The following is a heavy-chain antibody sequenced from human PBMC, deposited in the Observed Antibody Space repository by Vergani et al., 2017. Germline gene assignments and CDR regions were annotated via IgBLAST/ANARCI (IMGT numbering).Heavy chain of an antibody. D-gene: IGHD5-24*01. Sequence: EVQLVESGGGLVQPGGSLRLSCAAAGFTFSTYDMHWVRQATGKGLEWVSAIGTAGDTYYPGSVKGRFTISRENSKNTLYLQMNSLRAEDTAVYYCAKARKTMATILFDYWGQGTLVTVSS. CDR3: AKARKTMATILFDY. CDR2: IGTAGDT. J-gene: IGHJ4*02. CDR1: GFTFSTYD. V-gene: IGHV3-13*01.